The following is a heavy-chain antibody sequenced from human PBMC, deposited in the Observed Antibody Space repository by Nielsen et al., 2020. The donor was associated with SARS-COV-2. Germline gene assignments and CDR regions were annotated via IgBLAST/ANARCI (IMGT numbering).Heavy chain of an antibody. V-gene: IGHV1-69*13. CDR1: GGIFSSYA. Sequence: SVNVPCMGSGGIFSSYAIRWVRQAPGQGLEWMGGIIPIFGTANYAQKFQGRVTITADETTSTAYMDMSSLRSEDTTVYYCAGGEGWLAPDAFDTRGQGTMVTVSS. CDR2: IIPIFGTA. D-gene: IGHD6-19*01. J-gene: IGHJ3*02. CDR3: AGGEGWLAPDAFDT.